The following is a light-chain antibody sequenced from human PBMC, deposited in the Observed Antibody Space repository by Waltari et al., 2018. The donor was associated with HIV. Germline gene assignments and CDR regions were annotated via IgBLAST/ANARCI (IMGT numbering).Light chain of an antibody. CDR3: QQYNNWPWT. CDR2: GAS. CDR1: QSLSGN. V-gene: IGKV3-15*01. J-gene: IGKJ1*01. Sequence: MTQSPATLSVSPGERVNFPCRASQSLSGNLAWYQQKPGQAPRLPIHGASTRATGFPDRFTGSGSGAEFTLTISSLQSEDFAVYYCQQYNNWPWTFGQGTKVEIK.